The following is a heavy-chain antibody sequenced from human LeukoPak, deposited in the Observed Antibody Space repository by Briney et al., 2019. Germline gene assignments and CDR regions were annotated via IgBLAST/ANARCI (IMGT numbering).Heavy chain of an antibody. J-gene: IGHJ4*02. CDR2: IYYSGST. CDR1: GASISSYY. V-gene: IGHV4-59*01. CDR3: ARVTGYMIEDYFDY. D-gene: IGHD3-9*01. Sequence: KPSETLSLTCTVSGASISSYYWSWIRQPPGKGLEWIGYIYYSGSTNYNPSLKSRVTISVDTSKNQFSLKLNSVTAADTAVYYCARVTGYMIEDYFDYWGQGTLVTVSS.